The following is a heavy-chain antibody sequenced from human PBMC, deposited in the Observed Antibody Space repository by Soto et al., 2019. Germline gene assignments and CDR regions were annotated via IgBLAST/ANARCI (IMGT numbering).Heavy chain of an antibody. CDR3: ARLTTARAFDI. V-gene: IGHV4-59*01. CDR1: GFSISSNS. D-gene: IGHD3-9*01. Sequence: PSETLSLTCTVSGFSISSNSWSWIRQPPGKGLEWIGFIDYSGYTNYNPFLKSRVTISIDRPNNQFSLNLSSVTAADTAVHYCARLTTARAFDIWGQGTMVTVSS. J-gene: IGHJ3*02. CDR2: IDYSGYT.